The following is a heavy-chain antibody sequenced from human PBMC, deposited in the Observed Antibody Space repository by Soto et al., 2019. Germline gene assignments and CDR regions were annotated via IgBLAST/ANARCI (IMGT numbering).Heavy chain of an antibody. J-gene: IGHJ4*02. CDR1: GYTFTSYD. CDR3: ARGNFFRPPPNYGWGSPPDY. CDR2: MNPNSGNT. D-gene: IGHD3-10*01. Sequence: ASVKVSCKASGYTFTSYDINWVRQATGQGLEWMGWMNPNSGNTGYAQKFQGRVTMARNTSISTAYMELSSLRSEDTAVYYCARGNFFRPPPNYGWGSPPDYWGQGPLVTVSS. V-gene: IGHV1-8*01.